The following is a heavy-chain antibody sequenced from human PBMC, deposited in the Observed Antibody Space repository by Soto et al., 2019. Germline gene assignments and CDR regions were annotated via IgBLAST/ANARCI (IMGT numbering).Heavy chain of an antibody. Sequence: QGQLVQSGAEVKKPGASVKVSCKASGYTFTSYAMQWVRQAPGQMREWMGWINAGNGNTKYSQKFQGRVTITRDTSASTAYMELSSLRSEDTAVYYCARGHDFWSGLYYMDVWGKGTTVTVSS. CDR2: INAGNGNT. D-gene: IGHD3-3*01. J-gene: IGHJ6*03. V-gene: IGHV1-3*01. CDR3: ARGHDFWSGLYYMDV. CDR1: GYTFTSYA.